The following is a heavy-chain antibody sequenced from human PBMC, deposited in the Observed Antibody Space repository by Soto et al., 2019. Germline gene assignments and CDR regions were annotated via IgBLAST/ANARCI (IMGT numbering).Heavy chain of an antibody. J-gene: IGHJ6*03. CDR3: ARAHSPSYSRQYYYYYYYYMDV. Sequence: PSETLSLTCTVSGGSISSGGYYWSWIRQHPGKGLEWIGYIYYSGSTYYNPSLKSRVTISVDTSKNQFSLKLSSVTAADTAVYYCARAHSPSYSRQYYYYYYYYMDVWGKGTTVTVSS. CDR2: IYYSGST. CDR1: GGSISSGGYY. D-gene: IGHD6-13*01. V-gene: IGHV4-31*03.